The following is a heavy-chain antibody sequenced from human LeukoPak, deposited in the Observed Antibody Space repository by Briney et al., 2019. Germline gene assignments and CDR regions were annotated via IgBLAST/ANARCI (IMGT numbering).Heavy chain of an antibody. CDR3: TALGIAAAGMDD. J-gene: IGHJ4*02. V-gene: IGHV3-73*01. CDR2: IRSKANGYAT. Sequence: GRSLRLSCAASGFTFSRSDIHWVRQASGKGLEWLVRIRSKANGYATAYGASVEGRFTISRDDSKNTAYLQMNSLITEDTAVYFCTALGIAAAGMDDWGQGTLVTASS. D-gene: IGHD6-13*01. CDR1: GFTFSRSD.